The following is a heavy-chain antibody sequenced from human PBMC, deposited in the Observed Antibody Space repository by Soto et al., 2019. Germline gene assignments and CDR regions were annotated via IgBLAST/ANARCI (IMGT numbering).Heavy chain of an antibody. J-gene: IGHJ4*02. V-gene: IGHV4-31*03. Sequence: QVQLQESGPGLVKPSRTLSLTCSVSGDSISDGHYWSWIRQHPGEGLEWIGNIYYSGSTYYNPSLKSRVTISVDTSKNQFSLKLSSVTAADTAVYSCARAMVREVIHLVFDYWGQGTLVTVSP. CDR1: GDSISDGHY. D-gene: IGHD3-10*01. CDR2: IYYSGST. CDR3: ARAMVREVIHLVFDY.